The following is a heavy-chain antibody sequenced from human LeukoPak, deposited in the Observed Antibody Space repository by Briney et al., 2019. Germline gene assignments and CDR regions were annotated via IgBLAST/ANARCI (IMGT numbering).Heavy chain of an antibody. V-gene: IGHV3-9*01. J-gene: IGHJ4*02. Sequence: GGSLRLSCAASGFTFDDYAMHWVRQAPGKGLEWVSGISWNSGSIGYADSVKGRFTISRDNAKNSLYLQMNSLRAEDTAVYYCARSGVITFGGVIVEGGDYFDYWGQGTLVTVSS. CDR1: GFTFDDYA. CDR3: ARSGVITFGGVIVEGGDYFDY. D-gene: IGHD3-16*02. CDR2: ISWNSGSI.